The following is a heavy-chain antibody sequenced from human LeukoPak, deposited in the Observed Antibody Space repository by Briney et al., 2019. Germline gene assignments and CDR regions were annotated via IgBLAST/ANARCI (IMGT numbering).Heavy chain of an antibody. Sequence: GDSVKVSCKASVYTFTSYYMHWVRQAPGQGLEWMGIIKPSGGSTSYAQKFQGRVIMTRDMSTSTVYMELSSLRSEDTAVYYCARPRWFGELGAFDAFDIWGQGTMVTVSS. CDR3: ARPRWFGELGAFDAFDI. V-gene: IGHV1-46*01. CDR1: VYTFTSYY. J-gene: IGHJ3*02. D-gene: IGHD3-10*01. CDR2: IKPSGGST.